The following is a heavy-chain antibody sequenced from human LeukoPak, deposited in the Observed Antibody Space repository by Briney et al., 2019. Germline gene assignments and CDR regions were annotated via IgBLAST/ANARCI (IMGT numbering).Heavy chain of an antibody. J-gene: IGHJ4*02. CDR2: ISWNSGSI. Sequence: GRSLRLCCAASGFTFDDYAMHWVRQAPGKGLEWVSGISWNSGSIGYADSVKGRFTISRDNAKNSLYLQMNSLRAEDTALYYCVFPFKQKTAYETAMARPYWGQGTLVTVSS. V-gene: IGHV3-9*01. CDR3: VFPFKQKTAYETAMARPY. D-gene: IGHD5-18*01. CDR1: GFTFDDYA.